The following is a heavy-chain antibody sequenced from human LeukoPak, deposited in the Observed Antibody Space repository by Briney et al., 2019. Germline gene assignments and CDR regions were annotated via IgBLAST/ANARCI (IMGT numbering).Heavy chain of an antibody. Sequence: ASVKVSCKASGYTFTGYYIHWVGQAPGQGLEWMGWINPSSGGAIYAQKFQGRVTLTRDTSISAAYMDLHSLTSDDTAVYFCARDKSLADPYFFDYWGQGTLVTVSS. CDR1: GYTFTGYY. J-gene: IGHJ4*02. CDR3: ARDKSLADPYFFDY. V-gene: IGHV1-2*02. CDR2: INPSSGGA.